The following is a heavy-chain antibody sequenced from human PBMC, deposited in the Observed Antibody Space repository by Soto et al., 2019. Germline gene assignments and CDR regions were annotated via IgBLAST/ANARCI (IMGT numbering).Heavy chain of an antibody. CDR3: ASGVINHAFDI. CDR1: GYTFTSHG. J-gene: IGHJ3*02. Sequence: ASVKVSCKASGYTFTSHGITWVRQAPGQGLEWMGWSSAYKGRTDYAQKVQGRVTMITDTSTSTAYMELRSLRSDDTAMYYCASGVINHAFDIWG. V-gene: IGHV1-18*01. CDR2: SSAYKGRT.